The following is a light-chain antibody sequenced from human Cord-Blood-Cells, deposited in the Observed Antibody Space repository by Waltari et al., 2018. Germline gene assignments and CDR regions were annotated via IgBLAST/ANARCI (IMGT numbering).Light chain of an antibody. V-gene: IGKV3-20*01. CDR3: QQYGSSPPLT. J-gene: IGKJ4*01. Sequence: EIVLTQSPGTLSLSPGERATLSCRASQSVSSSYLAWYQQKPGQAPRLLIYGASSRATGIPDRFRGSGSGTVFTLTISRREPEDFAVYYCQQYGSSPPLTFGGGTKVEIK. CDR1: QSVSSSY. CDR2: GAS.